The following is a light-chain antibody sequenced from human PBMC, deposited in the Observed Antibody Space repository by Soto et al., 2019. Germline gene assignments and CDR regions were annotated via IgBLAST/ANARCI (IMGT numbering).Light chain of an antibody. Sequence: QSALTQPASVSGSPGQSITISCTGTSSDVGSYNLVSWYQQYPGKAPKLMIYEGSKRPSGVSNRFSGSKSDNTASLTISGLQAEDEADYYCCSYAGSSTVVFGGGTKVTVL. V-gene: IGLV2-23*01. CDR1: SSDVGSYNL. CDR2: EGS. J-gene: IGLJ3*02. CDR3: CSYAGSSTVV.